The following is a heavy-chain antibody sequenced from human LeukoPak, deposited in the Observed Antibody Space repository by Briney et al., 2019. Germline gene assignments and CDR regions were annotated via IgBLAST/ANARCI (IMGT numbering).Heavy chain of an antibody. CDR2: IYYSGST. V-gene: IGHV4-39*01. CDR3: ARPVRGVYRTYYFGY. CDR1: GGSLSSSSYY. J-gene: IGHJ4*02. D-gene: IGHD3-10*02. Sequence: PSETLSLTCTVSGGSLSSSSYYWGWIRQPPGTGLEWIGSIYYSGSTYYNPSLKSRVTISVDTSKNQFSLKLNSVTAADTAVYYCARPVRGVYRTYYFGYWGQRTLVTVSS.